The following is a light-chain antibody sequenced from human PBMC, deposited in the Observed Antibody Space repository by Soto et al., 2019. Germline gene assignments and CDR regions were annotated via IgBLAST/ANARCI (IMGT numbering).Light chain of an antibody. CDR1: QSVSSSY. CDR2: GAS. V-gene: IGKV3-20*01. CDR3: QQYGSSPWT. Sequence: EIVLTQSPGTLSLSPGERATLSCRASQSVSSSYLDWYQQKPGQAPRLLIYGASSRATGIPDRFSGSGSGTDFNLTISRLEPEDFAVYYCQQYGSSPWTFGQGTKVEI. J-gene: IGKJ1*01.